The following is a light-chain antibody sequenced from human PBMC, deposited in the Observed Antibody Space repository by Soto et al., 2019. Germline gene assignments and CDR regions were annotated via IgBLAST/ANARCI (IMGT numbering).Light chain of an antibody. Sequence: QSALTQPASVSGSPGQSITISCTGTSSDIGAYNFVSWYQQHPGKAPKLMLYDVNIRPSGVSNRFSGSKSGNTASLTISGLQAEDEADYYCTSWTTSNTMIFGVGTKVTVL. CDR1: SSDIGAYNF. J-gene: IGLJ2*01. CDR2: DVN. V-gene: IGLV2-14*03. CDR3: TSWTTSNTMI.